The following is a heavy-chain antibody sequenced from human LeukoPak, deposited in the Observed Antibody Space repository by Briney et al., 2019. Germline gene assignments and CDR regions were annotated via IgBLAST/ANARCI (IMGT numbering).Heavy chain of an antibody. D-gene: IGHD3-16*01. Sequence: ASVKVSCKASGYTFTSYDINWVRQATGQGLEWMGWMNPNSGNTGYAQKFQGRVTMTRNTSISTAYMELSSLRSEDTAVYYCARRGELPAYYYYMDVWGKGTTVTISS. CDR3: ARRGELPAYYYYMDV. V-gene: IGHV1-8*01. CDR1: GYTFTSYD. J-gene: IGHJ6*03. CDR2: MNPNSGNT.